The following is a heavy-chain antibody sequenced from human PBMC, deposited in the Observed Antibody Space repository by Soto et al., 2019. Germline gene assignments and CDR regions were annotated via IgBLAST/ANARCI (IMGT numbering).Heavy chain of an antibody. V-gene: IGHV3-23*01. CDR1: EFTFSSYA. CDR3: AMPYSGLMDV. J-gene: IGHJ6*02. D-gene: IGHD1-26*01. Sequence: PGGSLRLSCAASEFTFSSYAMTWVRQAPGKGLEWVSGISGSGGSTYYADSVKGRFTISRDNSKNTLYLQMNSLKASDTAMYYCAMPYSGLMDVWGQGTTVTVSS. CDR2: ISGSGGST.